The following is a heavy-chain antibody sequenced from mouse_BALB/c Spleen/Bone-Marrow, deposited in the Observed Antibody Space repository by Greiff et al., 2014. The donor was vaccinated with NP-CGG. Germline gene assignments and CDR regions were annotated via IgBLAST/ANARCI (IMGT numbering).Heavy chain of an antibody. CDR2: ISSGGSYT. J-gene: IGHJ4*01. V-gene: IGHV5-9-3*01. CDR3: ASRFRGAMDY. CDR1: GFTFSSYA. Sequence: EVQVVESGGGLVKPGGSLKLSCAASGFTFSSYAMSWVRQTPEKRLEWVATISSGGSYTYYPDSVKGRFTISRDNAKNTLYLQMSSLRSEDTAMYYCASRFRGAMDYWGQGTSVTVSS.